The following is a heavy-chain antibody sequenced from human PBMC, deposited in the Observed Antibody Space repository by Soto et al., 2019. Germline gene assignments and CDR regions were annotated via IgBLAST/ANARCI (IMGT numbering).Heavy chain of an antibody. V-gene: IGHV3-11*01. CDR2: ISTSGSPA. CDR1: GFAFRHHY. J-gene: IGHJ5*02. CDR3: VTGGIYYEA. Sequence: QVHLVESGGGLVKPGGSLRLSCTVSGFAFRHHYLTWIRQAPGKGLEWLSYISTSGSPAYYADSVKGRFTISTDNAKKSLYLQMDSLRAEDTGVYYCVTGGIYYEAWGQGTLVTVSS. D-gene: IGHD1-26*01.